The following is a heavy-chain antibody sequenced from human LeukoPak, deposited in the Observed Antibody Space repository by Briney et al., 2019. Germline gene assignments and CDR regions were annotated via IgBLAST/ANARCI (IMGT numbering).Heavy chain of an antibody. CDR1: GYTFTSYG. CDR2: ISAYNGNT. V-gene: IGHV1-18*01. J-gene: IGHJ5*02. D-gene: IGHD3-10*01. CDR3: ARLGFGDPDWFDP. Sequence: EASVNVSCTASGYTFTSYGISWVRQAPGQGLEWMGCISAYNGNTNYAQKLQGRVTITTDTSTSTAYMEMRRLRSDATAVYYCARLGFGDPDWFDPWGQGTLVTVPS.